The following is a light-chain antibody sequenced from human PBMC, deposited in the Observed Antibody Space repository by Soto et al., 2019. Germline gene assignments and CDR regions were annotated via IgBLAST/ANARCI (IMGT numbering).Light chain of an antibody. CDR3: AAWDDSLSGVV. V-gene: IGLV1-47*01. CDR1: SSNIGSNY. J-gene: IGLJ2*01. CDR2: RNS. Sequence: QAVVTQPPSASGTPGQRVTISCSGSSSNIGSNYVYWYQQLPGTVPQLLIYRNSERPSGVPDRFSGSKSGTSASLAISGLRSEDEADYYCAAWDDSLSGVVFGGGTNVTVL.